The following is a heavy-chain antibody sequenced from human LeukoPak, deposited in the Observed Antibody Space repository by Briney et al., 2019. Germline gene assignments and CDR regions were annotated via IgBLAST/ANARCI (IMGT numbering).Heavy chain of an antibody. V-gene: IGHV3-7*01. Sequence: GGSLRLSCAASGFTFSSYWMSWVRQAPGQGLEWVANIKQDGSEKYYVDSVKGRFTISRDNAKNSLYLQMNSLRAEDTAVYYCARDRDYYGYYFDYWGQGTLVTVSS. CDR2: IKQDGSEK. CDR1: GFTFSSYW. J-gene: IGHJ4*02. CDR3: ARDRDYYGYYFDY. D-gene: IGHD3-10*01.